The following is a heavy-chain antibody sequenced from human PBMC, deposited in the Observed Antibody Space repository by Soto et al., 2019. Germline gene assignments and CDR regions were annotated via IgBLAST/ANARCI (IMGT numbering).Heavy chain of an antibody. Sequence: QVQLVQSGAEVKKPGASVKVSCKAPRYIFTAYFMHWVRQAPGQGLEWMGWINPNNGATHYGLSFQGRVTMTRDTSISTSYMELSRLRSDDTAVYYCASHDPGARFDPWCQGTLVIVSS. CDR3: ASHDPGARFDP. CDR2: INPNNGAT. J-gene: IGHJ5*02. D-gene: IGHD1-1*01. V-gene: IGHV1-2*02. CDR1: RYIFTAYF.